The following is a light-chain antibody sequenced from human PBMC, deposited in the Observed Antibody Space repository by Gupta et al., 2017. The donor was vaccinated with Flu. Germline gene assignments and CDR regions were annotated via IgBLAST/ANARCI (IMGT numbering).Light chain of an antibody. V-gene: IGLV2-11*01. CDR1: SSDVGGYNY. CDR3: WADAVTVNFL. Sequence: SVTISCTATSSDVGGYNYVSCDQPHPAKPHILMLYDVSRRTAGVPGRFSASKSGNTASLTISVPKADEAADYYGWADAVTVNFLFGGGTKVTVL. J-gene: IGLJ2*01. CDR2: DVS.